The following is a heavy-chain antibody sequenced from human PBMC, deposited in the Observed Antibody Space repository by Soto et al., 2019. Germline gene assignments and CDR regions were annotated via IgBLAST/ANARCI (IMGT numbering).Heavy chain of an antibody. CDR2: MNPNSGNT. V-gene: IGHV1-8*01. CDR3: ASYVRSYYNGMDV. D-gene: IGHD3-16*01. J-gene: IGHJ6*02. Sequence: QVQLVQSGAEVKKPGASVKVSCKASGYTFSSHDINWVRQATGQGLEWMGWMNPNSGNTGYAQKFQGRVTMTRNTAISTAYMELGSRRSKDIVVYYCASYVRSYYNGMDVWGQGTTVTVSS. CDR1: GYTFSSHD.